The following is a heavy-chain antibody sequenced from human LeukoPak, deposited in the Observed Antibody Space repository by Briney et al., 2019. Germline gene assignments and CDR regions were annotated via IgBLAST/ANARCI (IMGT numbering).Heavy chain of an antibody. CDR2: IYHSGST. D-gene: IGHD2-15*01. CDR1: GGSISSSNW. J-gene: IGHJ4*02. Sequence: SETLSLTCAVSGGSISSSNWWSWVRQPPGKGLEWIGEIYHSGSTNYNPSLKSRVTISVDKSKNQFSLKLSSVPAADTAVYYCARASYCSGGSCYSTPFDYWGQGTLVTVSS. CDR3: ARASYCSGGSCYSTPFDY. V-gene: IGHV4-4*02.